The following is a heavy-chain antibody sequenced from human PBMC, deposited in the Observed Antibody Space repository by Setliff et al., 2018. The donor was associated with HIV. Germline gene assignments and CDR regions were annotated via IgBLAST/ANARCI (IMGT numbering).Heavy chain of an antibody. Sequence: PSETLSLTCTVSGDSISSGDYYWSWIRQPPGKGLEWIGNIYYSGSTYYNPSLKSRVTVSVDTSKNQFSLNLSSVTAADTAVYYCASSSPGYYDILTGYYEGYYFDYWGQGTLVTVSS. CDR1: GDSISSGDYY. CDR2: IYYSGST. D-gene: IGHD3-9*01. CDR3: ASSSPGYYDILTGYYEGYYFDY. J-gene: IGHJ4*02. V-gene: IGHV4-30-4*08.